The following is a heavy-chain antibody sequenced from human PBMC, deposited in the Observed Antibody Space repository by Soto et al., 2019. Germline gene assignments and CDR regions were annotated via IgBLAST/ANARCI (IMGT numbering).Heavy chain of an antibody. D-gene: IGHD4-4*01. CDR1: GGTFSSYA. V-gene: IGHV1-69*01. Sequence: QVQLVQSGAEVKKPGSSVKVSCKASGGTFSSYAISWVRQAPGQGLEWMGGIILIFGTANYAQKFQGRVTITADESTSTAYMELSSLRSEDTAVYYCASFTVTTADWYFDLWGRGTLVTVSS. J-gene: IGHJ2*01. CDR3: ASFTVTTADWYFDL. CDR2: IILIFGTA.